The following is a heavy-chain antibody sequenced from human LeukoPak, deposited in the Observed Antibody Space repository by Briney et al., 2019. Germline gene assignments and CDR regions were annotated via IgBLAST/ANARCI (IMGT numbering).Heavy chain of an antibody. CDR3: ARQVTFGYAYAYYFDY. V-gene: IGHV4-39*01. CDR1: SGSISSGDYY. J-gene: IGHJ4*02. D-gene: IGHD5-18*01. Sequence: SETLSLTCTVSSGSISSGDYYWSWIRQPPGKGLEWIGNIHNSESTYYNPSLKSRVTISVDTSKNQFSLKLSSVTAADTAVYYCARQVTFGYAYAYYFDYWGQGSLVTVSS. CDR2: IHNSEST.